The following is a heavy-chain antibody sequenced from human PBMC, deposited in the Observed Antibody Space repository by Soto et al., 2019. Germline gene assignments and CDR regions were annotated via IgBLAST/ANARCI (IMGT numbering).Heavy chain of an antibody. CDR3: VSGSCPHWFDP. Sequence: QITLKESGPTVVRPTQPLTLTCTFYGFSLSTTAAGVGWIRQPPGKALEWLALLYWDDNKRYSPFLNNRLIXTXVTSKNQVVMTMSSMDPVDTATYYCVSGSCPHWFDPWGQEILVTVSS. V-gene: IGHV2-5*02. J-gene: IGHJ5*02. D-gene: IGHD3-10*01. CDR2: LYWDDNK. CDR1: GFSLSTTAAG.